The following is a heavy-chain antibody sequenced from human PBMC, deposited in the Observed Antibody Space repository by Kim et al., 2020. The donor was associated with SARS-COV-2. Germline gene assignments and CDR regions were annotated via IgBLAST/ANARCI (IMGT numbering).Heavy chain of an antibody. V-gene: IGHV3-23*01. Sequence: GGSLRLSCAASGFTFSSYAMSWVRQAPGKGLEWVSAISGSGGSTYYADSVKGRFTISRDNSKNTLYLQMNSLRAEDTAVYYCAKEPGSYRYDLHYFDYWGQGTLVTVSS. J-gene: IGHJ4*02. CDR3: AKEPGSYRYDLHYFDY. CDR1: GFTFSSYA. D-gene: IGHD3-16*02. CDR2: ISGSGGST.